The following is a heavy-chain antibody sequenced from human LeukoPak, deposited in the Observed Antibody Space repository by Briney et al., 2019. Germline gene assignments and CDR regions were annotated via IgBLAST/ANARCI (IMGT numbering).Heavy chain of an antibody. Sequence: SETLSLTCTVSGGSISSGGYYWSWIRQHPGKGLEWIGYIYYSGSTYYNPSHKSRVTISVHTSKNQFSLKLSSVTAEDTAVYYCAKALPYRGGYEYYFDYWGQGTLVTVSS. D-gene: IGHD1-26*01. CDR3: AKALPYRGGYEYYFDY. CDR1: GGSISSGGYY. V-gene: IGHV4-31*03. CDR2: IYYSGST. J-gene: IGHJ4*02.